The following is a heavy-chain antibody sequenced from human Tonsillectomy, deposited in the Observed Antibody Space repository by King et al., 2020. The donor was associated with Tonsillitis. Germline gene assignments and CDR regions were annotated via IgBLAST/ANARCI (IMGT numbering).Heavy chain of an antibody. J-gene: IGHJ4*02. Sequence: VQLVESGGGLVQPGGSLRLSFAASGFTFSGYWMTWVRQAPGKGLEWVANIKQDGSEKYYVDSGKGRFTISRDNAKNSMYLQMNSLRAEDTAVYYCARVRGSFCVDYWGQGTLVTVSS. D-gene: IGHD1-26*01. CDR2: IKQDGSEK. V-gene: IGHV3-7*01. CDR1: GFTFSGYW. CDR3: ARVRGSFCVDY.